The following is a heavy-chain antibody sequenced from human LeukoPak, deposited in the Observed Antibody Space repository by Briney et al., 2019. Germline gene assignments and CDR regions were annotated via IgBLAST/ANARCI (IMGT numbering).Heavy chain of an antibody. J-gene: IGHJ4*02. CDR2: ISSSSSYI. D-gene: IGHD6-19*01. Sequence: GGSLRLSGAASGFTFSSYSMNWVRQAPGKGLEWVSSISSSSSYIYYADSVKGRFTISRGNAKNSLYLQMNSLRAEDTAVYYCARGIRIAVAGTYAAAAQPEHYPGDYWGQGTLVTVSS. CDR1: GFTFSSYS. CDR3: ARGIRIAVAGTYAAAAQPEHYPGDY. V-gene: IGHV3-21*01.